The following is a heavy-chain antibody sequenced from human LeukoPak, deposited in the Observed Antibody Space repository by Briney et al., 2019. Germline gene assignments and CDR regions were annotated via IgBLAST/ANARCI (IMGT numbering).Heavy chain of an antibody. CDR2: IYSRGST. V-gene: IGHV3-66*01. CDR3: AKVRTMIAVAFDI. D-gene: IGHD3-22*01. J-gene: IGHJ3*02. Sequence: GGSLRLSCAASGFTVSSNFMSWVRQAPGKGLECVPLIYSRGSTDYADSVKGRFTISRDDSKNTLYLQMNSLRAEDTAVYYCAKVRTMIAVAFDIWGQGTMVTVSS. CDR1: GFTVSSNF.